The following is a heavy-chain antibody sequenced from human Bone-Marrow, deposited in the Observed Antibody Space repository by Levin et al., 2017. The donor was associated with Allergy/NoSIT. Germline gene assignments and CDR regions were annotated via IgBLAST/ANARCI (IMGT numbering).Heavy chain of an antibody. J-gene: IGHJ3*02. Sequence: SETLSLTCAVYGGSFSGYYWSWIRQPPGKGLEWIGEINHSGSTNYNPSLKSRVTISVDTSKNQFSLKLSSVTAADTAVYYCARGRGSSWDAFDNWGQGTMVTVSS. V-gene: IGHV4-34*01. CDR2: INHSGST. CDR1: GGSFSGYY. CDR3: ARGRGSSWDAFDN. D-gene: IGHD6-13*01.